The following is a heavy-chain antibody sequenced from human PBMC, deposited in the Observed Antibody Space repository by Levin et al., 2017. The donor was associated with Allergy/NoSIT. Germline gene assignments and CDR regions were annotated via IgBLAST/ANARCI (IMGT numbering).Heavy chain of an antibody. Sequence: LRLSCSVSGGSISSGDNYWSWIRQPPGKGLESIGYIYYSGGTYYNPSLKSRVTISVDTSKNQFSLKLSSVTAADTAVYYCARVSGITADSGYDYYMDVWGKGTTVTVS. CDR2: IYYSGGT. J-gene: IGHJ6*03. V-gene: IGHV4-30-4*01. CDR3: ARVSGITADSGYDYYMDV. CDR1: GGSISSGDNY. D-gene: IGHD1-20*01.